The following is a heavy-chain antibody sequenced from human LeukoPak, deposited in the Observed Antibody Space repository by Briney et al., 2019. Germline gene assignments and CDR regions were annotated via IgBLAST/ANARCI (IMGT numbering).Heavy chain of an antibody. CDR2: INPNSGGT. CDR1: GYTLTELS. V-gene: IGHV1-2*06. J-gene: IGHJ4*02. CDR3: ARDRGDGYLIDY. D-gene: IGHD5-24*01. Sequence: ASVKVSCKVSGYTLTELSMHWVRQAPGQGLEWMGRINPNSGGTNYAQKFQGRVTMTRDTSISTAYMELSRLRSDDTAVYYCARDRGDGYLIDYWGQGTLVTVSS.